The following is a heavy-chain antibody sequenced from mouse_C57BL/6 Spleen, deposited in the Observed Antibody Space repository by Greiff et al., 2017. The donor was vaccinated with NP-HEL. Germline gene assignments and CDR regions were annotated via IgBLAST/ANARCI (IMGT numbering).Heavy chain of an antibody. V-gene: IGHV1-81*01. J-gene: IGHJ2*01. D-gene: IGHD1-1*01. Sequence: VQLQQSGAELARPGASVKLSCKASGYTFTSYGISWVKQRTGQGLEWIGEIYPRSGNTYYNEKFKGKATLTADKSSSTAYMELRSLTSEDSAVYFCAREGTTVVSKTDFDYWGQGTTLTVSS. CDR1: GYTFTSYG. CDR3: AREGTTVVSKTDFDY. CDR2: IYPRSGNT.